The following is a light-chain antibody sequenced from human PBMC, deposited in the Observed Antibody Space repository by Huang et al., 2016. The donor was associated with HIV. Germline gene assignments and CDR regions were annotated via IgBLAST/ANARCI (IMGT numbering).Light chain of an antibody. Sequence: DIQMTQSPSSLSASVGDRVTITCRARQNIGSYLNWYHQKPGKAPNRLIYAASNLQSAVPSRFNGSGSGTDFTLTISSLQPEDIASYYCQQTYTTPLTFGRRTKVEIK. V-gene: IGKV1-39*01. CDR3: QQTYTTPLT. J-gene: IGKJ4*01. CDR1: QNIGSY. CDR2: AAS.